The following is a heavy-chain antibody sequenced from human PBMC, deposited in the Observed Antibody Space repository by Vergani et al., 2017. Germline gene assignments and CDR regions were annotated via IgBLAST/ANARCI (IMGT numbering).Heavy chain of an antibody. J-gene: IGHJ4*02. CDR3: ARDRGGYYDY. CDR2: IYTSGST. D-gene: IGHD3-22*01. CDR1: GGSISSGSYY. Sequence: QVQLQESGPGLVKPSQTLSLTCTVSGGSISSGSYYWSWIRQPAGKGLEWIGRIYTSGSTNYNPSLKSRVTISVDTSKNQFSLKLSSVTAADTAVYYCARDRGGYYDYWGQGTLVTVSS. V-gene: IGHV4-61*02.